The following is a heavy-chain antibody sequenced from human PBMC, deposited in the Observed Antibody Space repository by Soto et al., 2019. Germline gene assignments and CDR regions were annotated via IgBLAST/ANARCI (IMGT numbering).Heavy chain of an antibody. Sequence: PSETLSLTCAVSGGSISSSNWWSWVRQPPGKGLEWIGEIYHSGSTNYNPSLKSRVTISVDTSKNQFSLKLSSVTAADTAVYYCASSSANRGGRMVYGFLYYYYGMDVWGQGTTVTVSS. V-gene: IGHV4-4*02. CDR2: IYHSGST. D-gene: IGHD2-8*01. CDR1: GGSISSSNW. J-gene: IGHJ6*02. CDR3: ASSSANRGGRMVYGFLYYYYGMDV.